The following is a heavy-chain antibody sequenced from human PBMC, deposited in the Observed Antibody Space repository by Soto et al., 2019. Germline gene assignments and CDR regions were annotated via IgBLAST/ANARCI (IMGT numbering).Heavy chain of an antibody. V-gene: IGHV1-8*01. Sequence: ASVKVSCKASGDTFTTYDINWVRQATGHGLEWMGWINPNSGNIGYAQRFQGRVTMTRNTAIRTAYMEVSSLRSDDTAVYYCARGRASGSYYLLDYWGQGTLVTVSS. J-gene: IGHJ4*02. CDR1: GDTFTTYD. D-gene: IGHD3-10*01. CDR2: INPNSGNI. CDR3: ARGRASGSYYLLDY.